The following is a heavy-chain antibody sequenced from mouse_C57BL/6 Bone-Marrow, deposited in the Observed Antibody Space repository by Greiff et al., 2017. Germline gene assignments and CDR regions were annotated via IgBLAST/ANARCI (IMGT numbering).Heavy chain of an antibody. Sequence: EVQLVESGGGLVQPGGSLKLSCAASGFTFSDYGMAWVRQAPRKGPEWVAFISNLAYSIYYADTVTGRFTISRENAKNTLYLEMSSLRSEDTAMYYCARRYYYAMDDWGQGTSVTVAS. CDR2: ISNLAYSI. J-gene: IGHJ4*01. CDR3: ARRYYYAMDD. V-gene: IGHV5-15*01. CDR1: GFTFSDYG.